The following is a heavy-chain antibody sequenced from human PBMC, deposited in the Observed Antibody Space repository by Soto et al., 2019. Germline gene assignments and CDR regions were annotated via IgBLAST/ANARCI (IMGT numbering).Heavy chain of an antibody. J-gene: IGHJ4*02. Sequence: GGSLRLSCAASGFIFSSHGMTWVRQAPGKGLEWISYITMTSATYYADSVKGRFTISRDNGKNSVYLEMNSLRDDDTAVYHCVRGYSSGTNYYWGQGTLVTVSS. V-gene: IGHV3-48*02. CDR2: ITMTSAT. CDR1: GFIFSSHG. CDR3: VRGYSSGTNYY. D-gene: IGHD3-10*01.